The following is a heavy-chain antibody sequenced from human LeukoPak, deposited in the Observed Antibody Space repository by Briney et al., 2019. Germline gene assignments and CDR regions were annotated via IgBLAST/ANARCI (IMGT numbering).Heavy chain of an antibody. CDR3: ARDSGSYPNWFDP. D-gene: IGHD1-26*01. CDR1: GFTVSSNY. CDR2: IYSGGST. J-gene: IGHJ5*02. V-gene: IGHV3-53*01. Sequence: SGGSLRLSCAASGFTVSSNYMSWVRQAPGKGLEWVSVIYSGGSTYYTDSVKGRFTISRDNSKNTLYLQMNSLRAEDTAVYYCARDSGSYPNWFDPWGQGTLVTVSS.